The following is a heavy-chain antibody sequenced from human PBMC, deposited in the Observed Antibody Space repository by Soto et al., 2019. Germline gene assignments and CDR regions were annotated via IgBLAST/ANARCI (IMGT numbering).Heavy chain of an antibody. CDR1: GYTFIRYG. Sequence: ASVKVSCKASGYTFIRYGITWVRQAPGQRLEWMGWISPYNDQTIYAQKLQGRVTMTADTSTRTVYMQLRSLKSDDTAVYYCARGGYYDNVWGKLSHYGLDVWGQGTSVTVSS. J-gene: IGHJ6*02. V-gene: IGHV1-18*01. D-gene: IGHD3-16*01. CDR2: ISPYNDQT. CDR3: ARGGYYDNVWGKLSHYGLDV.